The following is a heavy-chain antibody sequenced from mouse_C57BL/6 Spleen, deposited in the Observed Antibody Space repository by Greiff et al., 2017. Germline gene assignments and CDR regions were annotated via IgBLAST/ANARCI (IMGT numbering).Heavy chain of an antibody. CDR3: TWDYGSLDY. Sequence: QVQLKQSGAELVRPGASVTLSCKASGYTFTDYEMHWVKQTPVHGLEWIGAIDPETGGTAYNQKFKGKAILTADKSSSTAYMELRSLTSEDSAVYYCTWDYGSLDYWGQGTTLTVSS. V-gene: IGHV1-15*01. CDR1: GYTFTDYE. CDR2: IDPETGGT. D-gene: IGHD1-1*01. J-gene: IGHJ2*01.